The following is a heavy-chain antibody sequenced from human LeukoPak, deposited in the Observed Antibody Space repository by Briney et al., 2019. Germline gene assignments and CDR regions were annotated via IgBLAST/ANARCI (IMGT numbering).Heavy chain of an antibody. CDR1: GSSISNYC. V-gene: IGHV4-39*07. J-gene: IGHJ4*02. Sequence: SETLSLTCTVSGSSISNYCWGWIRQAPGKGLEWIGSIYYSGNTYYNSSLKSRVTISLDTSKNQFSLNLFSVTAADTAMYYCTRANGYGLIDYWGQGTLVTVSS. CDR3: TRANGYGLIDY. D-gene: IGHD3-10*01. CDR2: IYYSGNT.